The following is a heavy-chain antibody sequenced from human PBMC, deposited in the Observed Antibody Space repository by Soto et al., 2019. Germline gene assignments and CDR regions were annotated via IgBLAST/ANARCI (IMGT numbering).Heavy chain of an antibody. CDR1: GGSVSSGGNY. Sequence: QLQLQESGPGLVKPSETLSLTCAVSGGSVSSGGNYWGWIRQSPGKGLQWIGSAHDTGTTHYNPSLTSRVTISVDTSKNQFSLNVTSVTAADTAVYYCARGLSSPSAAGVWGQGTLVTVSS. V-gene: IGHV4-39*01. J-gene: IGHJ4*02. CDR2: AHDTGTT. D-gene: IGHD6-6*01. CDR3: ARGLSSPSAAGV.